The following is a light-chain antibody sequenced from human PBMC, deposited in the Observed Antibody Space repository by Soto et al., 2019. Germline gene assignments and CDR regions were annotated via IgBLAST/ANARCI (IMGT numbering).Light chain of an antibody. CDR2: GAS. CDR1: QSVSRN. V-gene: IGKV3-15*01. Sequence: IVMTQAPATLSVSAGESAALSCRASQSVSRNLAWYQQKPGQAPRLLIDGASSRATGIPARCSGRGAGTEFTPTSSSRQSEDVAGYYCQQYNYGPVTFGQGTKVDIK. J-gene: IGKJ1*01. CDR3: QQYNYGPVT.